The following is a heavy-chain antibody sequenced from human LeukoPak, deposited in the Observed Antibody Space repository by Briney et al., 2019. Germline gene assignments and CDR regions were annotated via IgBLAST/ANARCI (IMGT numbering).Heavy chain of an antibody. J-gene: IGHJ3*02. D-gene: IGHD5-18*01. CDR1: GGSISRYY. V-gene: IGHV4-59*01. CDR2: IYYSGST. Sequence: PSETLSLTCTVSGGSISRYYWSWIRQPPGEGLEWIGYIYYSGSTNYNPSLKSRVTISVDTSKNQFSLKLSSVTAADTAVYYCACGYSYGDDAFDIWGQGTMVTVSS. CDR3: ACGYSYGDDAFDI.